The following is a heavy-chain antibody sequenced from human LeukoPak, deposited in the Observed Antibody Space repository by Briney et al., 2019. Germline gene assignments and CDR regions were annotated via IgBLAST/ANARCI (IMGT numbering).Heavy chain of an antibody. CDR1: GFTFSSSA. CDR3: AKADSARGVTLKTTIDY. J-gene: IGHJ4*02. D-gene: IGHD1-14*01. Sequence: PGGSLRLSCAASGFTFSSSAMSWVRQARGKGLEWVSVISGSGGSTYYADSVKGWFTISRDNSKNTLYLQMNSLRGEDTAVYYCAKADSARGVTLKTTIDYWGQGTLVTVSS. CDR2: ISGSGGST. V-gene: IGHV3-23*01.